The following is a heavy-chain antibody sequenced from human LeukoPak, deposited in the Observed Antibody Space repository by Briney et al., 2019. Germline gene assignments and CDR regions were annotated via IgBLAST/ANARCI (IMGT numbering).Heavy chain of an antibody. CDR2: ILNDGTRK. CDR3: AKDLDSSGYSY. V-gene: IGHV3-30*18. D-gene: IGHD3-22*01. J-gene: IGHJ4*02. Sequence: PGGSLRLSCAASGLTFSSYGTHWVRQAPGKGLEWVAVILNDGTRKYYAESVKGRFTISRDNSKNTLYLQMNSLRVEDTAVYYCAKDLDSSGYSYWGQGTLVSVSS. CDR1: GLTFSSYG.